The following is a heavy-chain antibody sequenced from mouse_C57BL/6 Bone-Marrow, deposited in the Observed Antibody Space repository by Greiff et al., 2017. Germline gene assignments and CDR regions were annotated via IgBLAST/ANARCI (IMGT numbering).Heavy chain of an antibody. CDR2: IHPSDSDT. Sequence: VKLQESGAELVKPGASVKVSCKASGYTFTSYWMHWVKQRPGQGLEWIGRIHPSDSDTNYNQKFKGKATLTVDKSSSTAYMQLSSLTSEDSAVYYCAIGYGNYGLAWFAYWGQGTLVTVSA. J-gene: IGHJ3*01. V-gene: IGHV1-74*04. D-gene: IGHD2-10*02. CDR3: AIGYGNYGLAWFAY. CDR1: GYTFTSYW.